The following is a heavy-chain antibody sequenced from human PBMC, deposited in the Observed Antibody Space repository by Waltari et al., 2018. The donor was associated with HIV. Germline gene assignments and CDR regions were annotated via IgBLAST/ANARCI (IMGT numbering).Heavy chain of an antibody. CDR1: GVTFSRYW. CDR2: IRSDGRST. Sequence: EVQLVESGGGLVQPGGSLRLSCAASGVTFSRYWMHWVRQVPGKGLVLVSRIRSDGRSTTYADSVKGLFTISRDNAKSTLYLEMNSLGAEDTAVYYCVRDLLNIGVAGTVWGQGTMVTVSS. D-gene: IGHD6-19*01. J-gene: IGHJ3*01. CDR3: VRDLLNIGVAGTV. V-gene: IGHV3-74*01.